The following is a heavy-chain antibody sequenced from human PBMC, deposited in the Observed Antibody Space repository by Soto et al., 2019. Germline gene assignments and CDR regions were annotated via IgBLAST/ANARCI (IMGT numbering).Heavy chain of an antibody. Sequence: GGSLRLSCAASRFTFSTYAMSWVRQAPGKGLEWVSAISGSGGSTYYADSVKGRFTISRDNSKNTLYLQMNSMRAEDSALYYCAKDGSYCTNGVCYTGGWYFDYWGQGT. J-gene: IGHJ4*02. CDR1: RFTFSTYA. V-gene: IGHV3-23*01. CDR2: ISGSGGST. D-gene: IGHD2-8*01. CDR3: AKDGSYCTNGVCYTGGWYFDY.